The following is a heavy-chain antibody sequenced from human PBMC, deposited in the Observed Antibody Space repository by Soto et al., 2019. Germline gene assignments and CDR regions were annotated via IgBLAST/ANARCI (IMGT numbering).Heavy chain of an antibody. CDR2: ISGSGGST. V-gene: IGHV3-23*01. CDR3: AKGYYGSGSYLGLGGFDY. J-gene: IGHJ4*02. Sequence: EVQLLESGGGLVQPGGSLRLSCAASGFTFSSYAMSWVRQAPGKGLEWVSAISGSGGSTYYADSVKGRFTISRDNSKNTLYLRMNSLRAEDTAVYYCAKGYYGSGSYLGLGGFDYWGQGTLVTVSS. D-gene: IGHD3-10*01. CDR1: GFTFSSYA.